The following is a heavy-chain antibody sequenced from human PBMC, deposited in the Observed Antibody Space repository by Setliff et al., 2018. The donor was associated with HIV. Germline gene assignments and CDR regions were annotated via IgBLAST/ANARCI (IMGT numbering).Heavy chain of an antibody. V-gene: IGHV3-23*01. J-gene: IGHJ5*02. Sequence: PGGSLRLSCAASGFTFRIYAMSWVRQAPGKGLEWVSTIGNSGDSTYYADSVKGRFTISRDNSKNTLYLQMNSLRGDDTAVYYCARDLYTSGWSWFDPRGQGTLVTVSS. CDR3: ARDLYTSGWSWFDP. D-gene: IGHD6-19*01. CDR1: GFTFRIYA. CDR2: IGNSGDST.